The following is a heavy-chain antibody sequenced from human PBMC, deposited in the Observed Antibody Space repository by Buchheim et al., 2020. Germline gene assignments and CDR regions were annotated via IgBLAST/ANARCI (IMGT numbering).Heavy chain of an antibody. J-gene: IGHJ4*02. CDR3: ARVPRVPVSYDFWSGYYDAYFDY. Sequence: EVQLVESGGGLVQPGGSLRLSCAASGFTFSSYWMHWVRQAPGKGLVWVSRINSDGSSTSYADSVKGRFTISRDNAKNTLYLQMNSLRAEDTAVYYCARVPRVPVSYDFWSGYYDAYFDYWGQGTL. V-gene: IGHV3-74*01. CDR1: GFTFSSYW. CDR2: INSDGSST. D-gene: IGHD3-3*01.